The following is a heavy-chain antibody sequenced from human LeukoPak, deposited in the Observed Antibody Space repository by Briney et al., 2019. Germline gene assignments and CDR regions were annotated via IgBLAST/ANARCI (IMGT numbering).Heavy chain of an antibody. J-gene: IGHJ4*02. CDR3: ARAPEPPPYYYDSSGYYYFDY. V-gene: IGHV4-31*03. Sequence: SQTLSLTCTVSGGSISSGGYYWSWIRQHPGKGLEWIGYIYYSGSTYYNPSLKSRVTISVDTSKNQFSLKLSSVTAADTAVYYCARAPEPPPYYYDSSGYYYFDYWGQGTLVTVSS. CDR1: GGSISSGGYY. CDR2: IYYSGST. D-gene: IGHD3-22*01.